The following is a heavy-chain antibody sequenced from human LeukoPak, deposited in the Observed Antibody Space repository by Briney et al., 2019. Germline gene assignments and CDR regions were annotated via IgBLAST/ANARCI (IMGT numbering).Heavy chain of an antibody. D-gene: IGHD3-10*01. V-gene: IGHV4-39*07. CDR3: ARGRDYYGSGPGLLMDV. J-gene: IGHJ6*02. Sequence: LETLSLTCTVSGGSISSSTYYWGWLRQPPGKGLEWIGSIYYGGTTYYNPSLKSRVTVSADTSKIQFSLKLSSVTAADTAVYYCARGRDYYGSGPGLLMDVWGQGTTVTVSS. CDR2: IYYGGTT. CDR1: GGSISSSTYY.